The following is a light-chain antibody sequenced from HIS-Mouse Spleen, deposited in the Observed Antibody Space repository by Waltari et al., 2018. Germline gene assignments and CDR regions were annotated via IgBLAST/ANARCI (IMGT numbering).Light chain of an antibody. V-gene: IGLV2-14*03. Sequence: QSALTQPASVSGSPGQSITISVTRPTRDVGRYNFVSWYQQHPGKAPKLMIYDVSNRPSGVSNRFSGSKSGNTASLTISGLQAEDEADYYCSSYTSSSTLVFGGGTKLTVL. CDR2: DVS. CDR1: TRDVGRYNF. J-gene: IGLJ2*01. CDR3: SSYTSSSTLV.